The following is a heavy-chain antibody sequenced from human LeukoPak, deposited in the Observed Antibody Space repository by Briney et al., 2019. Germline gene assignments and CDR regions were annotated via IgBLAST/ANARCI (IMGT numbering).Heavy chain of an antibody. D-gene: IGHD3-10*01. CDR2: ISAYNGNT. J-gene: IGHJ4*02. V-gene: IGHV1-18*04. Sequence: GASVKVSCKASGYTFTSYGISWVRQAPGQGLEWMGWISAYNGNTNYAQKFQGRGTMTTDTSTSTAYMELRSLRSDDTAVYFCARDPWSPRRFGCQAGFDYWGQGTLVTVSS. CDR3: ARDPWSPRRFGCQAGFDY. CDR1: GYTFTSYG.